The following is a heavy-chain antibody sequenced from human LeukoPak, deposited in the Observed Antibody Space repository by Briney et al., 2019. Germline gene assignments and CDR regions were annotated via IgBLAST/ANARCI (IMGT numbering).Heavy chain of an antibody. CDR3: AKDRGLITNLFDP. V-gene: IGHV3-23*01. CDR2: ISGSGGST. J-gene: IGHJ5*02. Sequence: PGGSLRLSCAAPGFIFSVSDMVWARQAPGKGLEWVSAISGSGGSTYYADSVKGRFTISRDNSKNTLYLQMNSLRAEDTAVYYCAKDRGLITNLFDPWGQGTLVTVSS. CDR1: GFIFSVSD. D-gene: IGHD3-16*01.